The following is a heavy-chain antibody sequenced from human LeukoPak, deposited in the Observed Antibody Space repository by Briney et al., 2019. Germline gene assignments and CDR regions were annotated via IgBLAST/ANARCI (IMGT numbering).Heavy chain of an antibody. CDR1: GFTFSSYA. CDR3: ARVSSGWVLDY. Sequence: GGSLRLSCAASGFTFSSYAMHWVRQAPGKGLEWVAVISYDGSNKYYADSVKGRFTISRDNSKNTLYLQMDSLRAEDTAVYYCARVSSGWVLDYWGQGTLVTVSS. V-gene: IGHV3-30-3*01. CDR2: ISYDGSNK. D-gene: IGHD6-19*01. J-gene: IGHJ4*02.